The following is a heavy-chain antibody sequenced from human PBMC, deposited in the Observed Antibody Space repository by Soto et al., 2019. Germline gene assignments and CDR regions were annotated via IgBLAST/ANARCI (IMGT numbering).Heavy chain of an antibody. D-gene: IGHD3-9*01. J-gene: IGHJ6*02. CDR1: GGTFSSYA. V-gene: IGHV1-69*01. CDR3: ARDGARRHTDILTGYHGDYYGMDV. Sequence: QVQLVQSGAEVKKPGSSVKVSCKASGGTFSSYAISWVRQAPGQGLEWMGGIIPIFGTANYAQKFQGRVTITADEPTSTAYMELSSLRSEDTAVYYCARDGARRHTDILTGYHGDYYGMDVWGQGTTVTVSS. CDR2: IIPIFGTA.